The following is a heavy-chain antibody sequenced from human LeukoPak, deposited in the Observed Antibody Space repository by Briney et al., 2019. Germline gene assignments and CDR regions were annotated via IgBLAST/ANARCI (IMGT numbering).Heavy chain of an antibody. Sequence: ASVKVSCKASGYTFTSYGISWVRQAPGQGLEWMGWISAYNGNTNYAQKLQGSVTMTTDTSTSTAYMELRSLRSDDTAVYYCARPYSSSWRYYYYGMDVWGQGTTVTVSS. D-gene: IGHD6-13*01. V-gene: IGHV1-18*01. CDR3: ARPYSSSWRYYYYGMDV. J-gene: IGHJ6*02. CDR2: ISAYNGNT. CDR1: GYTFTSYG.